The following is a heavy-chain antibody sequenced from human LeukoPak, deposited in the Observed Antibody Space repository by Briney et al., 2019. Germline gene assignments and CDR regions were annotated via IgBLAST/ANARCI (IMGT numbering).Heavy chain of an antibody. J-gene: IGHJ4*02. Sequence: PGGPQTLPCAPPGYLFDNYAIHWPRQAPGKGLEGVSLISGDGGSTFYADSVRGRFTISRDNTRKSLSLQMSSLRSEDTALYYCARESETSGWYDYWGQGTLVTVSS. CDR1: GYLFDNYA. V-gene: IGHV3-43*02. CDR2: ISGDGGST. CDR3: ARESETSGWYDY. D-gene: IGHD6-19*01.